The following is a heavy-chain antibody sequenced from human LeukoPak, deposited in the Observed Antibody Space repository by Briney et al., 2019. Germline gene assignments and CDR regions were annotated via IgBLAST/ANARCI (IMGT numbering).Heavy chain of an antibody. Sequence: PVKVSCKASGGTFSSYAISWVRQAPGQRLEWMGGIIPIFGTANYAQKFQGRVTMTTDESTSTAYLKLGSLRSAATAVYYCAHGSYGPRSFDYWGQGTLVTVSS. D-gene: IGHD5-18*01. J-gene: IGHJ4*02. CDR2: IIPIFGTA. CDR1: GGTFSSYA. V-gene: IGHV1-69*05. CDR3: AHGSYGPRSFDY.